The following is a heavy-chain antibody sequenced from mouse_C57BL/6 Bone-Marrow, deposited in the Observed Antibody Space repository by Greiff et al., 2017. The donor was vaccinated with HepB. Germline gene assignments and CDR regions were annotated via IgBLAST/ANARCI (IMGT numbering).Heavy chain of an antibody. CDR2: ISDGGSYT. CDR3: ARDRAAQATPY. V-gene: IGHV5-4*01. CDR1: GFTFSSYA. D-gene: IGHD3-2*02. Sequence: DVHLVESGGGLVKPGGSLKLSCAASGFTFSSYAMSWVRQTPEKRLEWVATISDGGSYTYYPDNVKGRFTISRDNAKNNLYLQMSHLKSEDTAMYYCARDRAAQATPYWGQGTLVTVSA. J-gene: IGHJ3*01.